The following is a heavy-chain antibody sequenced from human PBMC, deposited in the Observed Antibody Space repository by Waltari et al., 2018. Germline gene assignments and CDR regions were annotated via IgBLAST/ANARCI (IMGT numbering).Heavy chain of an antibody. D-gene: IGHD2-15*01. Sequence: EVQLVESGGGLVQPGGSLRLSCVASGYSFSNYWMSWVRQAPGKGLEWVANIKADGSGEYYVEFVKGRFTISRDNARNSLYLQMNSLGVEDTAVYYCTRDESADKIDHWGQGTLVTVSS. J-gene: IGHJ4*02. CDR1: GYSFSNYW. CDR2: IKADGSGE. CDR3: TRDESADKIDH. V-gene: IGHV3-7*03.